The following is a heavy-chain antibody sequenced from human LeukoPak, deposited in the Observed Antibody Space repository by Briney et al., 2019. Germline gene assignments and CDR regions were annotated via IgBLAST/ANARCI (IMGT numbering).Heavy chain of an antibody. CDR3: GSWEVYYMDV. CDR1: GFTFSSYS. D-gene: IGHD1-26*01. Sequence: TGGSLRLSCAASGFTFSSYSMNWVRQAPGKWLEWVSYISSSSSYIYYADSVKGRFTISRDNAKNSLYLQMNSLRAEDTAVYYCGSWEVYYMDVGDKGTTVTVSS. J-gene: IGHJ6*03. CDR2: ISSSSSYI. V-gene: IGHV3-21*05.